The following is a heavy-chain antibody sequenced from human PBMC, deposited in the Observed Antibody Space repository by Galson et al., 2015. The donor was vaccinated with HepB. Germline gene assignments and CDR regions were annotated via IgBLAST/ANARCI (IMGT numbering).Heavy chain of an antibody. J-gene: IGHJ4*02. V-gene: IGHV1-18*01. CDR3: ARKSDYWYDY. CDR1: GYPFTSSG. D-gene: IGHD4/OR15-4a*01. CDR2: ISTYNGDT. Sequence: SVKVSCKASGYPFTSSGITWVRLAPGQGLEWMGWISTYNGDTHYAQDLQGRVTMSTDTSTSTVYMELRSLRSDDTAVYYCARKSDYWYDYWGQGTLVTVSA.